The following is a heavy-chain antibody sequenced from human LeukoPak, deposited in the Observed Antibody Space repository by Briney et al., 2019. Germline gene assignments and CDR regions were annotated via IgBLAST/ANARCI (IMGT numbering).Heavy chain of an antibody. CDR1: GYSFTSYW. Sequence: GESLKISCKSSGYSFTSYWIAWVRQMPGKGLEWMETLYPGDSDTRYSPSFQGQVTISADRSITTAYLQWSSLKASDTAMYYCARLYLPYTSAWYGSAFDIWGQGTMVTVSS. CDR3: ARLYLPYTSAWYGSAFDI. V-gene: IGHV5-51*01. J-gene: IGHJ3*02. D-gene: IGHD6-13*01. CDR2: LYPGDSDT.